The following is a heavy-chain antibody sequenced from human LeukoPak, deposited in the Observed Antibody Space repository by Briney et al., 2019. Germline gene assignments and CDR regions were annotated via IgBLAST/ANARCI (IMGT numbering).Heavy chain of an antibody. D-gene: IGHD3-9*01. V-gene: IGHV3-21*01. J-gene: IGHJ4*02. CDR2: ISSSSSYI. Sequence: GGSLRLSCAASGFTFSSYSMNWVCQAPGKGLEWVSSISSSSSYIYYADSVKGRFTISRDNAKNSLYLQMNSLRAEDTAVYYCARVFRDDILTGYYLYYFDYWGQGTLVTVSS. CDR1: GFTFSSYS. CDR3: ARVFRDDILTGYYLYYFDY.